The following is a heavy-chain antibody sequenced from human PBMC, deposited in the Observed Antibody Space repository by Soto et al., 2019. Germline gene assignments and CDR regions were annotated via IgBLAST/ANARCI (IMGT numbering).Heavy chain of an antibody. CDR1: GFSFGHYS. Sequence: EVQLVESGGGLVKPGGSLRLSCVASGFSFGHYSINWVRQAPGRGLEWVSTISSGSSFIYYADSVKGRFTVSRDNAKNSLSLQMNSLRAEDTAVYFCAREQLGVDYFGTALDIWGQGTVVTGS. CDR2: ISSGSSFI. J-gene: IGHJ3*02. CDR3: AREQLGVDYFGTALDI. D-gene: IGHD1-1*01. V-gene: IGHV3-21*01.